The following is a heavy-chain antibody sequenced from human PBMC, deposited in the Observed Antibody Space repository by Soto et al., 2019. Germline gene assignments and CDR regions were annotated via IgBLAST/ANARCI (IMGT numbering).Heavy chain of an antibody. V-gene: IGHV3-30*18. CDR3: AKDRTMVRVYGMDV. Sequence: GGSLRLSCAASGFTFSSYGMHWVRQAPGKGLEWVAVISYDGSNKYYADSVKGRFTISRDNSKNTLYLQMNSLRAEDTAVYYCAKDRTMVRVYGMDVWGQGTTVTVSS. J-gene: IGHJ6*02. CDR2: ISYDGSNK. CDR1: GFTFSSYG. D-gene: IGHD3-10*01.